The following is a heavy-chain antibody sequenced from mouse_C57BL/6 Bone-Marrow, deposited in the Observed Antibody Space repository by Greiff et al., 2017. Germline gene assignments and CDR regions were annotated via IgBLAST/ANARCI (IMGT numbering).Heavy chain of an antibody. Sequence: VKLQQPGAELVKPGASVKMSCKTSGYTFTSYWITWVKQRPGQGLEWIGDIYPGGGSTNYNEKFKGKATLTVDTSSSTSYMQLSSLTSEDSAVXYGVRSYSPGPWFAYWGQGTLVTVSA. CDR2: IYPGGGST. CDR3: VRSYSPGPWFAY. V-gene: IGHV1-55*01. J-gene: IGHJ3*01. D-gene: IGHD2-12*01. CDR1: GYTFTSYW.